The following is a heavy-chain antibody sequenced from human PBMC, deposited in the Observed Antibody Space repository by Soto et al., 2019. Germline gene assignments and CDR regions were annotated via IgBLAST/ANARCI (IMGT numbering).Heavy chain of an antibody. CDR3: ARGPLYYDSSGYPYPNWFDP. CDR2: INPNSGGT. D-gene: IGHD3-22*01. V-gene: IGHV1-2*04. J-gene: IGHJ5*02. CDR1: GYTFTGYY. Sequence: ASVKVSCKASGYTFTGYYMHWVRQAPGQGLEWMGWINPNSGGTNYAQKFQGWVTMTRDTSISTAYMELSRLRSDDTAVYYCARGPLYYDSSGYPYPNWFDPWGQGTLVTVSS.